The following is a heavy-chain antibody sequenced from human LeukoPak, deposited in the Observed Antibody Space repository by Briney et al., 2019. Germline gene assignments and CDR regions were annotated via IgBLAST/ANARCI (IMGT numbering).Heavy chain of an antibody. Sequence: GESLKISCKASGYSFTTYWVAWVRQMPGKGLEWMGMISPGDFDTRYTSSFKGQVTISVDKSISTAYLQWSSLKASDTAIYYCARHQGGMDVWGQGTTVTVSS. V-gene: IGHV5-51*01. CDR3: ARHQGGMDV. J-gene: IGHJ6*02. CDR1: GYSFTTYW. CDR2: ISPGDFDT.